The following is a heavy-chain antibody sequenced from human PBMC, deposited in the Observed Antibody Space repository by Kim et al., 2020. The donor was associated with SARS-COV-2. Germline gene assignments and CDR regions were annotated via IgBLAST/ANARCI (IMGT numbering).Heavy chain of an antibody. CDR2: ISSSSSTI. CDR1: GFTFSSYS. Sequence: GGSLRLSCAASGFTFSSYSMNWVRQAPGKGLEWVSYISSSSSTIYYADSVKGRFTISRDNAKNSLYLQMNSLRDEDTAVYYCARVTGAVADHYFDYWGQGPLVTVSS. V-gene: IGHV3-48*02. D-gene: IGHD6-19*01. J-gene: IGHJ4*02. CDR3: ARVTGAVADHYFDY.